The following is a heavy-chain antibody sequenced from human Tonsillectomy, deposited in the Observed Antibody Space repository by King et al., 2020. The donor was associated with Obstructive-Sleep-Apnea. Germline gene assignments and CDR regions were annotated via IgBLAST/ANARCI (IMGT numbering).Heavy chain of an antibody. D-gene: IGHD3-10*01. CDR3: AASRYYYGAGTYFDY. V-gene: IGHV5-51*01. J-gene: IGHJ4*01. Sequence: VQLVESGAEVKKPGESLKISCEVSAFAFNSYWVGWVRQMPGKGLEWMGVIYPGDSDTRYSPSFSGHVTISVDESITTAYLQWSNLKASDTAMYYCAASRYYYGAGTYFDYWGHGTLVTVSS. CDR1: AFAFNSYW. CDR2: IYPGDSDT.